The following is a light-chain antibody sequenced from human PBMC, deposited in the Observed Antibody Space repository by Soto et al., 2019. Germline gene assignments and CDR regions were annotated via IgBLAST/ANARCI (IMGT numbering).Light chain of an antibody. J-gene: IGKJ4*01. CDR2: DAS. Sequence: EIVMTQSPATRSLSPGERATLSCRASQTVRNNYLAWYQQKPGQAPRLLIYDASSRATGIPDRFSRGGSGTDFTLTISRLEPEDFAVYYCQQFSSYPLTFGGGTK. CDR1: QTVRNNY. V-gene: IGKV3-20*01. CDR3: QQFSSYPLT.